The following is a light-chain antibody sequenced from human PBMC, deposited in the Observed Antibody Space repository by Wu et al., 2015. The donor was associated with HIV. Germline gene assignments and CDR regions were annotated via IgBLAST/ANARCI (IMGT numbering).Light chain of an antibody. CDR1: QSVSSSY. CDR3: QQRSNWRT. J-gene: IGKJ4*01. Sequence: LVLTQSPGTLSLSPGERATLSCRASQSVSSSYLAWYQQKPGQAPRLLIYGASSRATGIPARFSGSGSGTDFTLTISSLEPEDFAVYYCQQRSNWRTFGGGTKVEIK. CDR2: GAS. V-gene: IGKV3D-20*02.